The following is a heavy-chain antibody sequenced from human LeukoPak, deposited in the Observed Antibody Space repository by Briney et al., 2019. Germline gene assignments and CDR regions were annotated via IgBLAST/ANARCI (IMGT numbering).Heavy chain of an antibody. CDR1: GFTFSDYY. Sequence: GGSLRLSCAASGFTFSDYYMSWIRQAPGQGLEWVSHISSSSSYTNYADSVKGRFTIPRANAKNSLYLQMNSLRAEDTAVDYCARAIAAAASYYFDYGGQGTLVTVSS. J-gene: IGHJ4*02. D-gene: IGHD6-13*01. V-gene: IGHV3-11*05. CDR2: ISSSSSYT. CDR3: ARAIAAAASYYFDY.